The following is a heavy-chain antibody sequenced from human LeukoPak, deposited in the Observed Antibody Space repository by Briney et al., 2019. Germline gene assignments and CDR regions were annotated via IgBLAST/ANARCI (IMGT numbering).Heavy chain of an antibody. D-gene: IGHD1-14*01. J-gene: IGHJ4*02. Sequence: PGGSLRLSCAASGFTFSSYWMSWVRQAPGKGLEWVANIKQDGSEKYYVDSGKGRFTISRDNAKNSLYLQMNSLRAEDTAVYYCARYQYNRNLIPYYFDYWGQGTLVTVSS. V-gene: IGHV3-7*01. CDR2: IKQDGSEK. CDR1: GFTFSSYW. CDR3: ARYQYNRNLIPYYFDY.